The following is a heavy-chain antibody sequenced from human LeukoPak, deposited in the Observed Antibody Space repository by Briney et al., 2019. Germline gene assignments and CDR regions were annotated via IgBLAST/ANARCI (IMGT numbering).Heavy chain of an antibody. CDR3: ARGDHSLSSGCCFHD. V-gene: IGHV4-59*01. CDR2: IYYSGST. J-gene: IGHJ4*02. D-gene: IGHD6-6*01. Sequence: PSETLSLTCTVSGASISSYYWSWIRQPPGKGLEWIAYIYYSGSTNYNPSLKSRVTISVDTSKNQFSLKLSSVTAADTAMYYCARGDHSLSSGCCFHDWGQGTLVTVSS. CDR1: GASISSYY.